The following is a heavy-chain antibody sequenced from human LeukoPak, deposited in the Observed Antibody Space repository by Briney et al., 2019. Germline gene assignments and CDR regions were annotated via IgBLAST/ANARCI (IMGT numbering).Heavy chain of an antibody. CDR3: ASLWPYSSSPDFDY. CDR2: INHSGST. V-gene: IGHV4-34*01. D-gene: IGHD6-6*01. Sequence: PGGSLRLSCAVSGFTFSSYAMSWIRQPPGKGLEWIGKINHSGSTNYNPSLKSRVTISVDTSKNQFSLKLSSVTAADTAVYYCASLWPYSSSPDFDYWGQGTLVTVSS. J-gene: IGHJ4*02. CDR1: GFTFSSYA.